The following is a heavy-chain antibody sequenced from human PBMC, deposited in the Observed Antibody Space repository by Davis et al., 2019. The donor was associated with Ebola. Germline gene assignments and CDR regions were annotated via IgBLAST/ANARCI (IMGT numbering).Heavy chain of an antibody. CDR2: IIPIFGTA. J-gene: IGHJ5*02. D-gene: IGHD6-13*01. V-gene: IGHV1-69*13. CDR3: ARAAGRWNWFDP. Sequence: SVTVSCQASGYTFTSYDINWVRQATGQGLEWMGGIIPIFGTANYAQKFQGRVTITADESTSTAYMELSSLRSEDTAVYYCARAAGRWNWFDPWGQGTLVTVSS. CDR1: GYTFTSYD.